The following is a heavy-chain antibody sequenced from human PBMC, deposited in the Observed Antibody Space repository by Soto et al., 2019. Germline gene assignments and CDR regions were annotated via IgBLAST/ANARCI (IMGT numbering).Heavy chain of an antibody. CDR1: GYMFTNYY. CDR3: ARGGSVVLVPDDVHVDQYGMDL. Sequence: QVQLVQSGAEVKPPGASVKISCTSSGYMFTNYYIHWARLAPGQELQCIGIGNPNCGSTGTAQKCQGRVTMRIDTSPRTVSLEVSGLRLVDTGVYFCARGGSVVLVPDDVHVDQYGMDLWGQGTPVTVS. J-gene: IGHJ6*02. D-gene: IGHD3-3*02. CDR2: GNPNCGST. V-gene: IGHV1-46*01.